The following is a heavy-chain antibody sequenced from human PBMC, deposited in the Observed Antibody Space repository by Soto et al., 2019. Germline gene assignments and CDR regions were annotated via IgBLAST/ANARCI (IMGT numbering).Heavy chain of an antibody. D-gene: IGHD6-13*01. V-gene: IGHV4-4*07. CDR1: GDSFSGYY. J-gene: IGHJ5*02. Sequence: QVELQESGPGLLRPSDTLSLTCTVSGDSFSGYYWSWIRQPAGKGLEWIGRVYTNGANNYHPFLPRRVTVSVDTSRNQFSLKLRFVTAADTAVYYCAREAAETVGDGYWCDPWGQGTLVTVSS. CDR2: VYTNGAN. CDR3: AREAAETVGDGYWCDP.